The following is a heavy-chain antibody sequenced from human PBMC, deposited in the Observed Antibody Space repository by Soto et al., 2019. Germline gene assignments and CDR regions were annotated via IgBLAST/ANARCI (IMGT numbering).Heavy chain of an antibody. V-gene: IGHV1-18*01. Sequence: APVKVSCKASGYTFTSYGISWVRQATGQGLEWMGWISAYNGNTNYAQKLQGRVTMTTDTSTSTAYMELRSLRSDDTAVYYCAREAPYCSGGSCYYYFDYWGQGTLVTVSS. D-gene: IGHD2-15*01. CDR1: GYTFTSYG. J-gene: IGHJ4*02. CDR3: AREAPYCSGGSCYYYFDY. CDR2: ISAYNGNT.